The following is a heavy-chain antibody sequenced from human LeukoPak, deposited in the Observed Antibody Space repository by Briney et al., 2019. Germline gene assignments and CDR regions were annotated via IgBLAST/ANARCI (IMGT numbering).Heavy chain of an antibody. D-gene: IGHD2-15*01. V-gene: IGHV5-51*01. CDR2: IYPGDSDT. J-gene: IGHJ5*02. CDR3: ARGELGYCSGGSCYRFDP. CDR1: GYSFTSYW. Sequence: GESLKISCKGSGYSFTSYWIGWVRQMPGKGLEWMGIIYPGDSDTRYSPSFQGQVTISADKSISTAHLQWSSLKASDTAMYYCARGELGYCSGGSCYRFDPWGQGTLVTVSS.